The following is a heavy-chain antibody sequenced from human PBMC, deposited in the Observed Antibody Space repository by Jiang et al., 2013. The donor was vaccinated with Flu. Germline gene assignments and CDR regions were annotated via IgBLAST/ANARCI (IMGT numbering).Heavy chain of an antibody. Sequence: VQLLESGGGLVQPGGSLRLSCAASGFTFSSYAMSWVRQAPGKGLEWVSAISGSGGSTYYADSVKGRFTISRDNSKNTLYLQMNSLRAEDTAVYYCAKGSAHSSGWYWILGDFDYWGQGTLVTVSS. V-gene: IGHV3-23*01. CDR2: ISGSGGST. CDR1: GFTFSSYA. D-gene: IGHD6-19*01. CDR3: AKGSAHSSGWYWILGDFDY. J-gene: IGHJ4*02.